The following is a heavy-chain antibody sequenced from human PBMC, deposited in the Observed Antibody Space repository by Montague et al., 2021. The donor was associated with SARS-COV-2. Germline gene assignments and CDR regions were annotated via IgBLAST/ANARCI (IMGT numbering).Heavy chain of an antibody. CDR3: VPGGGWGKMEY. D-gene: IGHD3-16*01. J-gene: IGHJ4*02. V-gene: IGHV3-33*01. CDR1: GFTFSTSG. CDR2: IWYGGSRQ. Sequence: SLRLSCAASGFTFSTSGMHWVRQAPGKGLEWVALIWYGGSRQYYADSVKDRFTVPRDNSKNTVYLQMNSLAGEDAAVYYCVPGGGWGKMEYWGQGTLVTVSS.